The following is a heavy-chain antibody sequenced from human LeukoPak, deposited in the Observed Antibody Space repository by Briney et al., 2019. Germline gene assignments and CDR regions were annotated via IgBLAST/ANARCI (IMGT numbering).Heavy chain of an antibody. CDR3: ARLGDYYGSGSYYYFDY. CDR1: GFTFSSYA. J-gene: IGHJ4*02. Sequence: GGSLRLSCAASGFTFSSYAMSWVRQAPGKGLEWVSAISGSGGSTYYADSVKGRFTISRDNSKNTLYLQMNSLRAEDTAVYYCARLGDYYGSGSYYYFDYWGQGTLVTVSS. CDR2: ISGSGGST. V-gene: IGHV3-23*01. D-gene: IGHD3-10*01.